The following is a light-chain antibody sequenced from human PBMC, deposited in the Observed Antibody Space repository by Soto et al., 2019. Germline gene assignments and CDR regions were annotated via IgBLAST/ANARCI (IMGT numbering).Light chain of an antibody. CDR3: QQYNSYWT. CDR1: QSISSW. J-gene: IGKJ1*01. CDR2: DAS. Sequence: DIQMTQSPSTLSASVGDRVTITCRASQSISSWLAWYQQKPGKAPKLLIYDASSLESAVPSRFSSSGSGTEFTLTVSSLQPDDFATYYCQQYNSYWTVGQGTKVEIK. V-gene: IGKV1-5*01.